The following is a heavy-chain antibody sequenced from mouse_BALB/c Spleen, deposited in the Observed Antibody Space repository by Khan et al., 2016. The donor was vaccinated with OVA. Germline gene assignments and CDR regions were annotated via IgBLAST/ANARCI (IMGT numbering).Heavy chain of an antibody. CDR3: VRDRYYGSSPDWFAY. D-gene: IGHD1-1*01. V-gene: IGHV5-9-4*01. Sequence: EVQLVESGGGLVKPGGSLKLSCAASGFTFSGYAMSWVRQTPEKRLEWVAEISGGGSNTSYPDPVTGRFTISRANAQNTLYLEMSRLRSEDTAMYYCVRDRYYGSSPDWFAYWGQGTLVTVSA. CDR1: GFTFSGYA. J-gene: IGHJ3*01. CDR2: ISGGGSNT.